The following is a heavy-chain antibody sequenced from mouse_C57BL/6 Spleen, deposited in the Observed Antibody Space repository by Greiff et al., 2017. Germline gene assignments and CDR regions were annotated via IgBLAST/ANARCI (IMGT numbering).Heavy chain of an antibody. V-gene: IGHV1-54*01. CDR3: ARLINYAMDY. CDR2: INPGSGGT. D-gene: IGHD2-4*01. J-gene: IGHJ4*01. Sequence: LQQSGAELVRPGTSVKVSCKASGYAFTNYLIEWVKQRPGQGLEWIGVINPGSGGTNYNEKFKGKATLTADKSSSTAYMQLSSLTSEDSAVYFCARLINYAMDYWGQGTSVTVSS. CDR1: GYAFTNYL.